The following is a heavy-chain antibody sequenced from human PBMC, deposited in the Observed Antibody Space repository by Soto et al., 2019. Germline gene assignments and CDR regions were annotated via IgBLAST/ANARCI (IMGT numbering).Heavy chain of an antibody. CDR1: GYTFTSYY. Sequence: QVQLVQSGAEVKKPGASVKVSCKASGYTFTSYYMHWVRQAPGQGLEWMGIINPSGGSTSYAQKFQGRVTMTRDTSKSTVYMELSSLRSEDTAVYYCARDPRQSSSWAYGMDVWGQGTTVTVSS. J-gene: IGHJ6*02. CDR2: INPSGGST. D-gene: IGHD6-13*01. V-gene: IGHV1-46*01. CDR3: ARDPRQSSSWAYGMDV.